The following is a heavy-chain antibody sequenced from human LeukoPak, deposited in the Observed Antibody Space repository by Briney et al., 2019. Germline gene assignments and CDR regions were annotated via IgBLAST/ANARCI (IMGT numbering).Heavy chain of an antibody. CDR3: TTGPNYCSSTSCRTGLDY. CDR2: IKSKTDGGTT. D-gene: IGHD2-2*01. CDR1: GFTFSNAW. J-gene: IGHJ4*02. Sequence: KPGGSLRLSCAASGFTFSNAWMCWVRQAPGKGLEWVGRIKSKTDGGTTDYAAPVKGRFTISRDDSKNTLYLQMNSLKTEDTAVYYCTTGPNYCSSTSCRTGLDYWGQGTLVTVSS. V-gene: IGHV3-15*01.